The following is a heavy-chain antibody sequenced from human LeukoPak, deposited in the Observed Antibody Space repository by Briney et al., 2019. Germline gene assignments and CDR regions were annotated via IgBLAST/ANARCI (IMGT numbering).Heavy chain of an antibody. CDR3: ARLQDSVDY. Sequence: GESLKISCKGSGYSFSSYWIGWVRQMPGKGLEWTGIIYPGDSDTRYSPSFQGQVTISADKSVSATYLQWSSLKASDTAMYYCARLQDSVDYWGQGTLVTVSS. V-gene: IGHV5-51*01. CDR1: GYSFSSYW. CDR2: IYPGDSDT. J-gene: IGHJ4*02.